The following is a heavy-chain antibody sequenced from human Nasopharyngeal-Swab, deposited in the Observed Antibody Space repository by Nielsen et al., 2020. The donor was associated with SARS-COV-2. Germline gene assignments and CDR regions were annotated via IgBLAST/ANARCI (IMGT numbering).Heavy chain of an antibody. J-gene: IGHJ4*02. D-gene: IGHD6-19*01. CDR1: GDSISSYY. CDR3: ARFPGTSGWYHFDY. V-gene: IGHV4-59*13. CDR2: IYYSGST. Sequence: SETLSLTCAVSGDSISSYYWSWIRQPPGKGLEWIGHIYYSGSTNYNPSLKSRVTISVDTSNNHFSLKLSSVTAADTAVYYCARFPGTSGWYHFDYWGQGILVTVSS.